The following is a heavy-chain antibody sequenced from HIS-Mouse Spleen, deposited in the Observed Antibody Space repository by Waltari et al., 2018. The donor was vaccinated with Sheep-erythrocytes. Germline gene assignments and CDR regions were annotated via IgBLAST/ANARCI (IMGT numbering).Heavy chain of an antibody. V-gene: IGHV3-74*01. D-gene: IGHD6-19*01. Sequence: EVQLVESGGGLVQPGGSLRLSCAASGFTFSSYWMHWVRQAPGKGLVGVSRINREGTSTSYADSVKGRFTISRDNAKNTLYLQMNSLRAEDTAVYYCARSDIRSSGWLDYWGQGTLVTVSS. CDR2: INREGTST. J-gene: IGHJ4*02. CDR1: GFTFSSYW. CDR3: ARSDIRSSGWLDY.